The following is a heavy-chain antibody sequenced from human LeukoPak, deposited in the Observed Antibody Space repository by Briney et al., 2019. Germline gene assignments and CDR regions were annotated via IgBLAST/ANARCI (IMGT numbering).Heavy chain of an antibody. CDR3: ARGNYDYVWGSYRRANVYNWFDP. CDR1: GGSISGGGHS. J-gene: IGHJ5*02. CDR2: IYHSGST. V-gene: IGHV4-30-2*01. D-gene: IGHD3-16*02. Sequence: SQTLSLTCAVSGGSISGGGHSWSWIRQPPGKGLEWIGYIYHSGSTYYNPSLKSRVTISVDTSKNQFSLKLSSVTAADTAVYYCARGNYDYVWGSYRRANVYNWFDPWGQGTLVTVSS.